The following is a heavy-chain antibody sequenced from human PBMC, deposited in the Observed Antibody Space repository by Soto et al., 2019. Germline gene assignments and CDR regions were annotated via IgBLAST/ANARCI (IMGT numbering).Heavy chain of an antibody. J-gene: IGHJ4*02. V-gene: IGHV1-69*01. CDR2: VIPVLGQA. D-gene: IGHD1-26*01. CDR3: ARVGGVGAPPGADY. CDR1: GGIFSTYA. Sequence: QVQLVQSGAEVKRPGSSVKVSCKASGGIFSTYAISCLRQAPGHGLEWMGAVIPVLGQAYYAQALQDRVTITAAESTRTAYTELSSLTSRDTALYFCARVGGVGAPPGADYWGQGTLVTVSS.